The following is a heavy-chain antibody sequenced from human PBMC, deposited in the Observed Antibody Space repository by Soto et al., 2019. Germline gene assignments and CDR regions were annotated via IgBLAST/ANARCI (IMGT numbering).Heavy chain of an antibody. CDR3: ARESPSSQWLPTRYFDY. V-gene: IGHV3-48*02. CDR2: ISGGGETI. D-gene: IGHD6-19*01. Sequence: EVQLVESGGDLVQPGGSLRLSCAASRFTFSDYSMNWVRQAPGKGLEWGSYISGGGETIYYADSVRGRFTISRDNAKNAQFLQITSLRDEDTAVYYCARESPSSQWLPTRYFDYWGQGTLVTVSS. CDR1: RFTFSDYS. J-gene: IGHJ4*02.